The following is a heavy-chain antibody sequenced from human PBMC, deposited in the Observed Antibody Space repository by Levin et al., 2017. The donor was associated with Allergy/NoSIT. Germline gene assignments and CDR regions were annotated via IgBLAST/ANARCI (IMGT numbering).Heavy chain of an antibody. V-gene: IGHV1-69*13. CDR3: ARPTTVTTLDYYYGMDV. D-gene: IGHD4-17*01. CDR2: IIPIFGTA. Sequence: SVKVSCKASGGTFSSYAISWVRQAPGQGLEWMGGIIPIFGTANYAQKFQGRVTITADESTSTAYMELSSLRSEDTAVYYCARPTTVTTLDYYYGMDVWGQGTTVTVSS. J-gene: IGHJ6*02. CDR1: GGTFSSYA.